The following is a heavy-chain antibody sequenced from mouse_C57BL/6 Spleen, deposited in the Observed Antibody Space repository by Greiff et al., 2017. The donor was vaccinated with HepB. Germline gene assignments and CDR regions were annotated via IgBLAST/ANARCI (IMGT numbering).Heavy chain of an antibody. CDR2: IDPSDSYT. V-gene: IGHV1-69*01. CDR3: ARTPTVVAPMDY. J-gene: IGHJ4*01. D-gene: IGHD1-1*01. CDR1: GYTFTSYW. Sequence: QVQLKQSGAELVMPGASVKLSCKASGYTFTSYWMHWVKQRPGQGLEWIGEIDPSDSYTNYNQKFKGKSTLTVDKSSSTAYMQLSSLTSEDSAVYYCARTPTVVAPMDYWGQGTSVTVSS.